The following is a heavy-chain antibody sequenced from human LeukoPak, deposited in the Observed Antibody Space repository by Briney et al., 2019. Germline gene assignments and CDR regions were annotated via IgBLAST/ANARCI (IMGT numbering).Heavy chain of an antibody. J-gene: IGHJ4*02. Sequence: GGSLRLSCATSGFNFHRYTIHWVRQAPGKGLEWVSLAGWAGGTTYYSDSVRGRFTISRDSGRNSVYLQMNSLTTDDTAFYFCAKELDTMFFDYWGQGALVTVSS. CDR3: AKELDTMFFDY. D-gene: IGHD3-10*02. CDR1: GFNFHRYT. V-gene: IGHV3-43*01. CDR2: AGWAGGTT.